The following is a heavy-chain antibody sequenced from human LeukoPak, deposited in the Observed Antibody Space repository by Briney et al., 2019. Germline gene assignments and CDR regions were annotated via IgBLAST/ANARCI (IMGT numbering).Heavy chain of an antibody. CDR2: IYYSGST. CDR3: ARVVPYRGYRPYYGMDV. D-gene: IGHD6-13*01. J-gene: IGHJ6*02. Sequence: SETLSLTCTVSGGSISSYYWSWRRQPPGKGLEWIGYIYYSGSTNYNPSLKSRVTISVDTSKNQFSLKLSSVTAADTAVYYCARVVPYRGYRPYYGMDVWGQGTTVTVSS. CDR1: GGSISSYY. V-gene: IGHV4-59*01.